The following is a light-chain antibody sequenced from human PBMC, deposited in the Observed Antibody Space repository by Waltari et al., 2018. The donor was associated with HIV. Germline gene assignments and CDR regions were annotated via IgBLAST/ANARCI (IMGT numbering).Light chain of an antibody. J-gene: IGLJ2*01. V-gene: IGLV1-47*01. CDR2: RNN. Sequence: QSVLTQPPSAPGTPGQRVTISRSGSSSHIGSFYVYCSQQLPGTAPKLLTYRNNQRPSGVPDRFSGSKSGTSASLAISGLRSEDEADYYCATWGDSVSGVVFGGGTKLTVL. CDR1: SSHIGSFY. CDR3: ATWGDSVSGVV.